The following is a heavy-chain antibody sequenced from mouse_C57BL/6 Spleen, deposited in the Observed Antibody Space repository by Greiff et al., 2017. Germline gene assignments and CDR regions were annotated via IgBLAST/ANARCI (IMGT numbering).Heavy chain of an antibody. D-gene: IGHD2-4*01. CDR1: GFSLTSYG. CDR2: IWSGGST. V-gene: IGHV2-2*01. CDR3: ARNSPYDYGMDY. J-gene: IGHJ4*01. Sequence: QVQLQQSGPGLVQPSQSLSITCTVSGFSLTSYGVHWVRQSPGKGLEWLGVIWSGGSTDYNAAFISRLSISKDNSKSQVFFKMNSLQADDTAIYYCARNSPYDYGMDYWGQGTSGTVSS.